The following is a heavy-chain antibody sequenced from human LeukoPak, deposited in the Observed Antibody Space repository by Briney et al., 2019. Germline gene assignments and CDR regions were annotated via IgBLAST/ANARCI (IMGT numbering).Heavy chain of an antibody. Sequence: PGGSLRLSCAASGFTFSSYAMSWVREAPGKGLEWVSAISGSGGSTYYADSVKGRFTISRDNSKNTLYLQMNSLRAEDTAVYYCAIYGYSSGWPFDYWGQGTLVTVSS. D-gene: IGHD6-19*01. J-gene: IGHJ4*02. V-gene: IGHV3-23*01. CDR2: ISGSGGST. CDR1: GFTFSSYA. CDR3: AIYGYSSGWPFDY.